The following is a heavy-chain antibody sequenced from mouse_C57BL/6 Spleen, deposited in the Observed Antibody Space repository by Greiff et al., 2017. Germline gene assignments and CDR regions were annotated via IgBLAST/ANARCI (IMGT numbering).Heavy chain of an antibody. V-gene: IGHV3-6*01. J-gene: IGHJ2*01. CDR2: ISYDGSN. CDR3: ARFYDGYYDYFDY. Sequence: EVKLLESGPGLVKPSQSLSLTCSVTGYSITSGYYWNWIRQFPGNKLEWMGYISYDGSNNYNPSLKNRISITRDTSKNQFFLKLNSVTTEDTATYYCARFYDGYYDYFDYWGQGTTLTVSS. D-gene: IGHD2-3*01. CDR1: GYSITSGYY.